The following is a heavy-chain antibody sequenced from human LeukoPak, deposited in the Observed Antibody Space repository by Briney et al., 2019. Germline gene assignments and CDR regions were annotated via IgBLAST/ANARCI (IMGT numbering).Heavy chain of an antibody. V-gene: IGHV4-34*01. CDR3: ARGALLWSYYYYYYMDV. Sequence: SETLSLTCAVYGGSFSGYYWSWIRQPPGKGLEWIGEINHSGSTNYNPSLKSRVTISVDTSKNQFSLKLSSVTAADTAVYYCARGALLWSYYYYYYMDVWGKGTTVTVSS. CDR1: GGSFSGYY. J-gene: IGHJ6*03. CDR2: INHSGST. D-gene: IGHD3-10*01.